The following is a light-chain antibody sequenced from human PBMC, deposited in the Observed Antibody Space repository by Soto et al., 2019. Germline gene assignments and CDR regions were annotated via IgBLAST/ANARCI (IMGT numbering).Light chain of an antibody. J-gene: IGLJ3*02. CDR1: SSDVGGYNY. V-gene: IGLV2-14*01. CDR3: SSYTKRGGLWV. CDR2: EIV. Sequence: QSALTQPASVSGSPGQSITISCTGTSSDVGGYNYVSWYQQHPGKAPKLMIYEIVHRPSGISNRFSGSKSGNIASLTIFGLQAEDEADYYCSSYTKRGGLWVFGGGTKVTVL.